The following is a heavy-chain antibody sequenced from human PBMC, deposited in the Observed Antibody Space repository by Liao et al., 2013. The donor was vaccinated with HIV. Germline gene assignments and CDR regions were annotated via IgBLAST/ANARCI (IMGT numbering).Heavy chain of an antibody. CDR1: GGSISSGDYY. CDR2: IYYSGST. D-gene: IGHD1-14*01. Sequence: QVQLQESGPGLVKPSQTLSLTCTVSGGSISSGDYYWSWIRQPPGKGLEWIGYIYYSGSTNYNPSLKSRLTISVDTSKNQFSLKLRSVIAADTAVYYCATRVATTYYYYMDVWGKGTTVTVSS. CDR3: ATRVATTYYYYMDV. V-gene: IGHV4-30-4*08. J-gene: IGHJ6*03.